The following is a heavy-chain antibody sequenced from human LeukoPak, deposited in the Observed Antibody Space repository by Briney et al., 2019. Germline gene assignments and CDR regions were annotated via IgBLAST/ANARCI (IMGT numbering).Heavy chain of an antibody. Sequence: ASVKGSCKASVYTFTGYYLHWVRQAPGPGHEWMGWINPNGGGREYAQKFQGRVNMTRDTAISTAYMELSSLTFDDTAIYYCARVGYFYGSGSQTGGYRDYGGQRPRVTVSS. CDR3: ARVGYFYGSGSQTGGYRDY. J-gene: IGHJ4*02. V-gene: IGHV1-2*02. CDR2: INPNGGGR. D-gene: IGHD3-10*01. CDR1: VYTFTGYY.